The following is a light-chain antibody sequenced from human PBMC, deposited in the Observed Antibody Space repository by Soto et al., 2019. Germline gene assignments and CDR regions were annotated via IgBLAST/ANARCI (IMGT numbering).Light chain of an antibody. CDR2: GAS. V-gene: IGKV3-20*01. Sequence: EIVLTQSPGTLSLSPGERATLSCRASQSVSSNYLAWYQQKPGQAPRLLIYGASNRATGIPDRFSGSGSGTDFTLTISRLEPEDFAVYYCQQYGSSPLTFGQGTKVDIK. CDR3: QQYGSSPLT. CDR1: QSVSSNY. J-gene: IGKJ1*01.